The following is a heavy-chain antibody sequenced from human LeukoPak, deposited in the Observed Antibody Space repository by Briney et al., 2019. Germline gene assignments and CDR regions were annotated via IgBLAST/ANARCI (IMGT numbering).Heavy chain of an antibody. CDR3: ARDLPSSSWYASNAFDI. V-gene: IGHV3-69-1*01. J-gene: IGHJ3*02. CDR1: GFTFSAYD. CDR2: ISSSGTI. Sequence: GGSLRLSCAGSGFTFSAYDMNWVRQAPGKGLEWVSYISSSGTIHYADSVQGRFTISRDNAEKSLYLQMNSLRAEDTAVYYCARDLPSSSWYASNAFDIWGQGTMVTVSS. D-gene: IGHD6-13*01.